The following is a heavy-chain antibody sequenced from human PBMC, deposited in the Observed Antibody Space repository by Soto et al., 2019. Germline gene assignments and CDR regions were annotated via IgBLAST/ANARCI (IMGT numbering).Heavy chain of an antibody. V-gene: IGHV3-30-3*01. CDR1: GFTFSSYA. CDR3: ARDRTKYSSGWYKKGDDAFDI. CDR2: ISYDGSNK. J-gene: IGHJ3*02. D-gene: IGHD6-19*01. Sequence: QVQLVESGGGVVQPGRSLRLSCAASGFTFSSYAMHWVRQAPGKGLEWVAVISYDGSNKYYADSVKGRFTISRDNSKNPLYLQMNSLRAEDTAVYYCARDRTKYSSGWYKKGDDAFDIWGQGTMVTVSS.